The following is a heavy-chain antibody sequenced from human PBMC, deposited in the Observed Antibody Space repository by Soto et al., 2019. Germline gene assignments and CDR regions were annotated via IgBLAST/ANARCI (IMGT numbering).Heavy chain of an antibody. Sequence: QVQLVQSGAEVKKTGASVEVSCKASGYTFISYGISWVRQAPGQGLEWMGWISAYNGKTNYAQKFQGRVTMTTDTSTRTAYMRLRSLRSDDTAVYYCARAGCSTSWLGILATVVHGVEIDYGGQGTLVTVSS. CDR1: GYTFISYG. CDR2: ISAYNGKT. D-gene: IGHD2-2*01. CDR3: ARAGCSTSWLGILATVVHGVEIDY. J-gene: IGHJ4*02. V-gene: IGHV1-18*01.